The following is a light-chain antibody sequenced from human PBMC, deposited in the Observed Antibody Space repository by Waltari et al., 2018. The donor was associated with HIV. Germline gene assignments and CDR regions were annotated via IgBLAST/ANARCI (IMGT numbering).Light chain of an antibody. CDR3: QQYKGDPIT. V-gene: IGKV1-16*01. CDR1: HDISNY. Sequence: DIQLTQSQSSLSAPVGDKATITCRASHDISNYLAWFQQRPGEAPKSLIYAASTLQSGVPSRFSGSGSETDFTLTINSLQSEDSATYYCQQYKGDPITFGQGTRLEIK. J-gene: IGKJ5*01. CDR2: AAS.